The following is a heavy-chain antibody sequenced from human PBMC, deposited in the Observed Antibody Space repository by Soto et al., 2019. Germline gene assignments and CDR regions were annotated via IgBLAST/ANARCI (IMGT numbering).Heavy chain of an antibody. J-gene: IGHJ3*02. V-gene: IGHV4-31*03. CDR2: IYYSGST. CDR3: ARGRTGNDAFDI. CDR1: GGSISSGGYY. Sequence: SETLSLTCTVSGGSISSGGYYWSWIRQHPGKGLEWIGYIYYSGSTYYNPSLKSRVTISVDTSKNQFSLKLSSVTAADTAVYYCARGRTGNDAFDIWGQGTMVTVSS. D-gene: IGHD1-1*01.